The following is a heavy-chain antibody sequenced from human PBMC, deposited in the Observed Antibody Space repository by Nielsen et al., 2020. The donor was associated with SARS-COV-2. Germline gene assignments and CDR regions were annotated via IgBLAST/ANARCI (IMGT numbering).Heavy chain of an antibody. V-gene: IGHV3-30-3*01. CDR1: GFTFSSYA. D-gene: IGHD5-24*01. Sequence: GGSLRLSCAASGFTFSSYAMHWVRQAPGKGLEWVAVISYDGSNKYYADSVKGRFTISRDNAKNSLYLQMNSLRAEDTAVYYCARVDGDGYNYLNIDYWGQGTLVTVSS. CDR3: ARVDGDGYNYLNIDY. CDR2: ISYDGSNK. J-gene: IGHJ4*02.